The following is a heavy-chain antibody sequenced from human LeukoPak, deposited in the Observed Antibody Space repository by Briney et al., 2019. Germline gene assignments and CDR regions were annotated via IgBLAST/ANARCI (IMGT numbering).Heavy chain of an antibody. J-gene: IGHJ4*02. CDR1: GGSISGPY. Sequence: SETLSLTCTASGGSISGPYWSWIRQPPGKGLEWIAYMYNSGSTNYNPSLKSRVTISIDTSKNQFSLKLSSLTAADTAIYYCARGLIGAMVSWGQGTLVIVSS. CDR2: MYNSGST. CDR3: ARGLIGAMVS. V-gene: IGHV4-59*11. D-gene: IGHD5-18*01.